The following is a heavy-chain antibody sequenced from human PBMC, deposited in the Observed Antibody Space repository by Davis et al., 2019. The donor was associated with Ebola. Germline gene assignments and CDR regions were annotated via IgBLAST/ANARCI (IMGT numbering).Heavy chain of an antibody. V-gene: IGHV3-7*01. CDR1: GFTFSASW. D-gene: IGHD4-11*01. Sequence: PGGSLRLSRAASGFTFSASWMAWVRQAPGKGREWLANMLHDGSEKYSAGPVKGRFTISRDNARNSFYLQMNSLRVEDTAVYYCARDNYWKLDYWGQGILVTVSS. J-gene: IGHJ4*02. CDR3: ARDNYWKLDY. CDR2: MLHDGSEK.